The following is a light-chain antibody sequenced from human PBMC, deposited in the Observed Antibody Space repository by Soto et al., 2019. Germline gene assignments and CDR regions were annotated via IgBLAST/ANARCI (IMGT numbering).Light chain of an antibody. CDR2: TAS. CDR1: QPLTSNS. J-gene: IGKJ1*01. Sequence: EIVLTQSPGTLSLSPGERAALSCRASQPLTSNSLAWYQQKPGQSPRLLMYTASIRATGIPDRFSGSGSGTDFTLTISRLEAEDFAVFYCQQYGPSPWTFGQGTKVEIK. V-gene: IGKV3-20*01. CDR3: QQYGPSPWT.